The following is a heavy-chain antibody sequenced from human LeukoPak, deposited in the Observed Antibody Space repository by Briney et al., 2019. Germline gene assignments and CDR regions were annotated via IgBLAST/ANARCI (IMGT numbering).Heavy chain of an antibody. J-gene: IGHJ4*02. V-gene: IGHV4-34*01. CDR1: GEPFNGYY. Sequence: SETQSLTCAVYGEPFNGYYWNWIRQSPGKGLEWIGEINHSGSTNYNPSLKSRVTISVDTSKNQFSLKLNSVTAADTAVYYCARDMGALGPYYFDYWGQGTLVTVSS. CDR3: ARDMGALGPYYFDY. CDR2: INHSGST. D-gene: IGHD1-26*01.